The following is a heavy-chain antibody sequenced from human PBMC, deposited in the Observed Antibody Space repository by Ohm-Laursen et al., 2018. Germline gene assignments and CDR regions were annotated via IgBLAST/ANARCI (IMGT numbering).Heavy chain of an antibody. CDR3: AREGITAAVDY. V-gene: IGHV3-7*01. Sequence: ETLSLTCAASGFTFTNYWMSWVRQAPGKGLEWVANIKQDESEKYYVDSVKGRFTISRDNAKNSLYLHMSSLRAEDTAVYYCAREGITAAVDYWGQGTLVTVSS. CDR1: GFTFTNYW. D-gene: IGHD6-13*01. J-gene: IGHJ4*02. CDR2: IKQDESEK.